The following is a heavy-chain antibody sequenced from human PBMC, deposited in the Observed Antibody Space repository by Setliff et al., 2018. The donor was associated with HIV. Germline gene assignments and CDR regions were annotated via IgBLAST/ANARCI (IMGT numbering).Heavy chain of an antibody. CDR1: GYTFTSYY. D-gene: IGHD6-13*01. V-gene: IGHV1-46*01. CDR3: ARAPPSGKARPYYFDY. J-gene: IGHJ4*02. CDR2: ITPFGGST. Sequence: GASVKVSCKASGYTFTSYYLHWVRQAPGQGLEWTGIITPFGGSTYYAQKFQGRVTLTRDTSTSTFYMELSSLRFEDTAVYYCARAPPSGKARPYYFDYWGQGTLVTVSS.